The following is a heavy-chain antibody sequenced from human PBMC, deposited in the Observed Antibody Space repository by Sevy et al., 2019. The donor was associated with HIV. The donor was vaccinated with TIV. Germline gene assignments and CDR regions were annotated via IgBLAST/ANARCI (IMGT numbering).Heavy chain of an antibody. Sequence: GGSLRLSCAASRFTVNNNYMTWVRQAPGKGLEGISIIYSDATTYHADSVKDRFNISRDNSKNTLYLQMNNLRVEDTAVYYCARGKTGYGYALSYWGQGTLVTVSS. CDR2: IYSDATT. CDR1: RFTVNNNY. D-gene: IGHD5-18*01. J-gene: IGHJ4*02. V-gene: IGHV3-66*01. CDR3: ARGKTGYGYALSY.